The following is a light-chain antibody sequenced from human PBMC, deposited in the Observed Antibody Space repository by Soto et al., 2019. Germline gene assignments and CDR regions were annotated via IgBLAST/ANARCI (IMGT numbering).Light chain of an antibody. CDR3: QQLDSPPLT. CDR1: QDITNC. V-gene: IGKV1-33*01. Sequence: DIQMTQSPSSLSASVGDRVTIICQASQDITNCLNWYQQKPGKAPKLLIHDSSNLETGVPSRFSGSGSGTYFSFTISSLQPEDIATYFCQQLDSPPLTFGQGTRLEIK. J-gene: IGKJ5*01. CDR2: DSS.